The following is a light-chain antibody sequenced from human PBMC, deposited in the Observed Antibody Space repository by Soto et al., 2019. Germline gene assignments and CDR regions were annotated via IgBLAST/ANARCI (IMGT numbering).Light chain of an antibody. Sequence: QSALTQPASVSGSPGQSVSISCTGSSSDVGAYNYVAWYQQQPGKAPKLLIYEVDNRPSGTSHRFSGSKSGNTASLTISGLQTEDEADYYCSSYTVINTAVFGGGTKVTVL. V-gene: IGLV2-14*01. CDR3: SSYTVINTAV. CDR1: SSDVGAYNY. J-gene: IGLJ3*02. CDR2: EVD.